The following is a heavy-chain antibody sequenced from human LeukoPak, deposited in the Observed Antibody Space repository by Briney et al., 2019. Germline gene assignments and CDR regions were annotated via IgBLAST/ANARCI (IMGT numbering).Heavy chain of an antibody. J-gene: IGHJ4*02. CDR2: IYTSGST. CDR3: ARLPLRSHFDY. V-gene: IGHV4-4*07. CDR1: GGSISSYY. Sequence: SETLSLTCTVSGGSISSYYWSWIRQPAGKGLEWIGRIYTSGSTNYNPSLKSRVTRSVDTSKNQFSLKLNSVTAADTAVYYCARLPLRSHFDYWGQGTLVTVSS.